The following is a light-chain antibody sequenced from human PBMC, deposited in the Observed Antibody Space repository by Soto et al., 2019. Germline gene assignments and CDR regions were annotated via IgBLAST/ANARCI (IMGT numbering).Light chain of an antibody. Sequence: EIVMTQSPTLSVSPGEGATLSCRASQSVSNNLAWYQQKPGQAPRLLIYGASTRATGIPARFSGSGSGTEFTLTMSSLLSEDFAVYYCQQYNNWPLTFGQGTRLAIK. J-gene: IGKJ5*01. CDR1: QSVSNN. CDR3: QQYNNWPLT. V-gene: IGKV3-15*01. CDR2: GAS.